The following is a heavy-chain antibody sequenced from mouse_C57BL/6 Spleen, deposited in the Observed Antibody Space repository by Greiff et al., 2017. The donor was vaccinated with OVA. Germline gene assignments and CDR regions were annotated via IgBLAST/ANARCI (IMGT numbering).Heavy chain of an antibody. D-gene: IGHD3-1*01. Sequence: QVQLQQPGAELVKPGASVKMSCKASGYTFTSYWITWVKQRPGQGLEWIGDIYPGNGGTNYNEKFKSKATLTVDTSSSTAYMQLSSLTSEDSAVYYCARSGNTPFDYWGQGTTLTVSS. J-gene: IGHJ2*01. CDR2: IYPGNGGT. CDR1: GYTFTSYW. CDR3: ARSGNTPFDY. V-gene: IGHV1-55*01.